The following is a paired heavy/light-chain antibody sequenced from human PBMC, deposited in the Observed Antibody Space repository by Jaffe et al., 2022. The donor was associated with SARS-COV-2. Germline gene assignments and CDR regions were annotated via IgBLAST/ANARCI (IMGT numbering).Heavy chain of an antibody. J-gene: IGHJ4*02. D-gene: IGHD2-15*01. CDR2: IKDDGSEK. CDR3: ARERVAARVALEY. CDR1: GFTFSGFW. V-gene: IGHV3-7*03. Sequence: EVHLVESGGGLVQPGGSLRLSCVVSGFTFSGFWMSWVRQAPGKGLEWLANIKDDGSEKNYVDSVKGRFTISRDNAKNSLYLQMNSLRAEDAAIYYCARERVAARVALEYWGQGTLVTVSS.
Light chain of an antibody. CDR3: QGHGT. CDR2: DAS. Sequence: DIQMTQSPPSLSASVGDRVTITCQASQDISIYLNWYQQKPGKAPQLLIYDASNLHTGVPSRFSGSGSGTDFTFTISSLQPDDISTYYCQGHGTFGGGTKVEIK. V-gene: IGKV1-33*01. CDR1: QDISIY. J-gene: IGKJ4*01.